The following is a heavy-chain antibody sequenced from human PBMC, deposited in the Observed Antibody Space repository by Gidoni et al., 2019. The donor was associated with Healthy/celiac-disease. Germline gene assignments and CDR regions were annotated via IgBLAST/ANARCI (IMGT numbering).Heavy chain of an antibody. CDR2: IYYSGST. J-gene: IGHJ5*02. CDR1: GGSIRSYY. CDR3: ARHSGNERVYEGWFDP. V-gene: IGHV4-59*08. D-gene: IGHD2-8*01. Sequence: QVQLQESGPGLVKPSETLSLTCTVSGGSIRSYYWSWIRQPPGKGLEWIGYIYYSGSTNYNPSLKSRVTISVDTSKNQFSLKLSSVTAADTAVYYCARHSGNERVYEGWFDPWGQGTLVTVSS.